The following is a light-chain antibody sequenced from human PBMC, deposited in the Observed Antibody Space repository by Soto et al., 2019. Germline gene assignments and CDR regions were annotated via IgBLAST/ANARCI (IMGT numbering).Light chain of an antibody. Sequence: DIPMTQSPSSLSASVGDRVTITCRANQSISNYLNWYQQKPGRAPNLLIYAAFSLQSGVPSRFSGSGSGTDFTLTISSLQPEDFATYFCQQSYSTSITFGQGTRLEIK. CDR2: AAF. CDR3: QQSYSTSIT. CDR1: QSISNY. V-gene: IGKV1-39*01. J-gene: IGKJ5*01.